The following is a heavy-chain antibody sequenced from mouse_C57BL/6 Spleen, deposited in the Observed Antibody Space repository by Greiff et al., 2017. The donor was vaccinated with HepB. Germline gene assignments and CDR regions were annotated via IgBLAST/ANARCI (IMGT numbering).Heavy chain of an antibody. CDR2: INPNYGTT. D-gene: IGHD1-1*01. J-gene: IGHJ4*01. Sequence: EVQLQQSGPELVKPGASVKISCKASGYSFTDYNMNWVKQSNGKSLEWIGVINPNYGTTSYNQKFKGKATLTVDQSSSTAYMQLNSLTSEDSAVYYCASATTVGDYYAMDYWGQGTSVTVSS. CDR3: ASATTVGDYYAMDY. V-gene: IGHV1-39*01. CDR1: GYSFTDYN.